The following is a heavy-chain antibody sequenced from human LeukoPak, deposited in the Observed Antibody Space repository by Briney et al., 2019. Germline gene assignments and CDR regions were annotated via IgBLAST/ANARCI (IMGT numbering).Heavy chain of an antibody. D-gene: IGHD2-15*01. CDR3: ARWDPGYCSGGSCPPDWFDP. Sequence: ASVKVSCKASGGTFSSYAIMWVRQAPGQGLEWMGGIIPIFGTANYAQKFQDRVTITADESTSTAYMELSSLRSEDTAVYYCARWDPGYCSGGSCPPDWFDPWGQRTLVTVSS. V-gene: IGHV1-69*01. CDR2: IIPIFGTA. J-gene: IGHJ5*02. CDR1: GGTFSSYA.